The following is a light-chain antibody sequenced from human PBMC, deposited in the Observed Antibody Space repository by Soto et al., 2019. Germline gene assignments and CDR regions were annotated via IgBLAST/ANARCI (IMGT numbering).Light chain of an antibody. V-gene: IGKV1-9*01. CDR3: QQYNSFPYT. Sequence: DIQLTQSPSFLSASEGDRVTITCRASQDIHVFLAWYQHKPGKAPRLLIDSASTLQSGVPSRFSGSRSRTEFTLTISSLQPDDFETYYCQQYNSFPYTFCQGTK. J-gene: IGKJ2*01. CDR1: QDIHVF. CDR2: SAS.